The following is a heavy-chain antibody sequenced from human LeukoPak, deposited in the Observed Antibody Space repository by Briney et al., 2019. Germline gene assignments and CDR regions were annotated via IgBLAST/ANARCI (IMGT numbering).Heavy chain of an antibody. V-gene: IGHV3-64D*06. CDR3: VKDQSAAARGLIIPLGDY. CDR1: GFTFSTYA. J-gene: IGHJ4*02. Sequence: GGSVRLSCSASGFTFSTYAMHWVRQAPGKGLEYVSAISSKWGSTYYADSVKGRFTISRDNSKNTLYLQMSSLRPEETAVYYCVKDQSAAARGLIIPLGDYWGQGTLVTVSS. CDR2: ISSKWGST. D-gene: IGHD3-10*01.